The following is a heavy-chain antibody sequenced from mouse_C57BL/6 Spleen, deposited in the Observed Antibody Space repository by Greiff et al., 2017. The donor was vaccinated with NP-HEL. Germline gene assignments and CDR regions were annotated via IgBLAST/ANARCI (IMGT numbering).Heavy chain of an antibody. CDR3: ARPTYGNGYFDV. D-gene: IGHD1-1*01. CDR1: GYTFTSYW. Sequence: QVQLQQPGAELVKPGASVKMSCKASGYTFTSYWITWVKQRPGQGLEWIGDIYPGSGSTNYNEKFKSKATLTVDKSSSTAYMQLSSLTSEDSAVYYCARPTYGNGYFDVWGTGTTVTVSS. J-gene: IGHJ1*03. CDR2: IYPGSGST. V-gene: IGHV1-55*01.